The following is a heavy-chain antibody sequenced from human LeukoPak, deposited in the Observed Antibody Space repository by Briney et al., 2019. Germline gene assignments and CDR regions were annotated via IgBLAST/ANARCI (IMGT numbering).Heavy chain of an antibody. CDR3: VKGRRRGYAYGTLES. CDR1: GFTFDYYT. J-gene: IGHJ4*02. V-gene: IGHV3-43*01. D-gene: IGHD5-18*01. CDR2: ISMDGVNT. Sequence: GGSLRLSCAASGFTFDYYTMYWVRQGPEKGLEWVSLISMDGVNTFYADSVKGRFTISRDNNKNSLYLQMNGLRTDDTGLYYCVKGRRRGYAYGTLESWGQGTLVTDSS.